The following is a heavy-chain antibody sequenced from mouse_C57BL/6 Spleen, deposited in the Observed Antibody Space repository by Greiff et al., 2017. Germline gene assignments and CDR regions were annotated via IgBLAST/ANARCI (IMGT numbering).Heavy chain of an antibody. V-gene: IGHV1-4*01. CDR1: GYTFTSYT. CDR3: ARSHYGSSYWYFDV. J-gene: IGHJ1*03. CDR2: INPSSGYT. D-gene: IGHD1-1*01. Sequence: VHLVESGAELARPGASVKMSCKASGYTFTSYTMHWVKQRPGQGLEWIGYINPSSGYTKYNQKFKDKATLTADKSSSTAYMQLSSLTSEDSAVYYCARSHYGSSYWYFDVWGTGTTVTVSS.